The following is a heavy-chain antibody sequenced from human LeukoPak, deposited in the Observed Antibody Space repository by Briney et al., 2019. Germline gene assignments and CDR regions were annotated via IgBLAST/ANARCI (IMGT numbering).Heavy chain of an antibody. V-gene: IGHV4-61*05. CDR3: ARLLGSSGWYLTPYFDY. CDR2: IYYSGST. D-gene: IGHD6-19*01. CDR1: GGSISSSSYY. J-gene: IGHJ4*02. Sequence: SETLSLTCTVSGGSISSSSYYWGWIRQPPGKGLEWIGYIYYSGSTNYNPSLKSRVTISVDTSKNQFSLKLSSVTAADTAVYYCARLLGSSGWYLTPYFDYWGQGTLVTVSS.